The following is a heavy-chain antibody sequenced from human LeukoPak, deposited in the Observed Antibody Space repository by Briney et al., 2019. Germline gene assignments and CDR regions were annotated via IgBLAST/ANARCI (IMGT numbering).Heavy chain of an antibody. J-gene: IGHJ4*02. Sequence: GRSLRLSCAASGFTFSSYAMHWVRQAPGKGLEWVAVISYDGSNKYYADSVKGRFTISRDNSKNTLYLQMNSLGAEDTAVYYCARDVWELQAPDYWGQGTLVTVSS. CDR2: ISYDGSNK. V-gene: IGHV3-30-3*01. D-gene: IGHD1-26*01. CDR1: GFTFSSYA. CDR3: ARDVWELQAPDY.